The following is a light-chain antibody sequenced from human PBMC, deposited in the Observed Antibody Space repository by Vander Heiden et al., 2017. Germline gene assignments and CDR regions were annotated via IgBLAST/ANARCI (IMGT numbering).Light chain of an antibody. J-gene: IGLJ3*02. CDR2: NID. CDR1: RSNIGRNT. CDR3: AAWDDSLNGVV. Sequence: QSVLTQPPSASGTPGQGVTISCTGSRSNIGRNTVTWYQQLPGTAPQLLFSNIDQRPSGVPDRFSASKSGTSASLAIMGLQSEDEADYYCAAWDDSLNGVVFGGGTKLTVL. V-gene: IGLV1-44*01.